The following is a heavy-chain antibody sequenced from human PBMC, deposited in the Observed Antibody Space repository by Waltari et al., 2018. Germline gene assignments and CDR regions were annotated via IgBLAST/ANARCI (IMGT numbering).Heavy chain of an antibody. CDR3: ARVKSIARFDAFDI. Sequence: EVQLVESGGGLVQPGGSLRLSCAASGFTFSSYWMSWVRPAPGKGREWVANIKQDGSEKYYVDSVKGRFTISRDNAKNSLYLQMNSLRAEDTAVYYCARVKSIARFDAFDIWGQGTMVTVSS. CDR1: GFTFSSYW. D-gene: IGHD6-6*01. J-gene: IGHJ3*02. V-gene: IGHV3-7*01. CDR2: IKQDGSEK.